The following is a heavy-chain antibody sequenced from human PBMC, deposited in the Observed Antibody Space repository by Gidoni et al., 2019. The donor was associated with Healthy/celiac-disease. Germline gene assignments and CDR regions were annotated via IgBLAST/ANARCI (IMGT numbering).Heavy chain of an antibody. V-gene: IGHV1-69*06. Sequence: QVQLVQSGAEVKKPGASVKVSCKASGGTFSSYAISWVRQAPGQGLEWMGGIIPIIGTANYAQKFQGRVTITADKSTSTAYMELSSLRSEDTAVYYCARPVAPGIAVAGQGAFDIWGQGTMVTVSS. J-gene: IGHJ3*02. CDR3: ARPVAPGIAVAGQGAFDI. D-gene: IGHD6-19*01. CDR1: GGTFSSYA. CDR2: IIPIIGTA.